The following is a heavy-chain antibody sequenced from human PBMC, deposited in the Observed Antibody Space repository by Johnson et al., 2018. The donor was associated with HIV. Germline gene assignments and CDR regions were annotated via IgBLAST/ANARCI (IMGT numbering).Heavy chain of an antibody. V-gene: IGHV3-30*03. D-gene: IGHD3-22*01. CDR2: ISYDGNNK. CDR3: ARVTYYYDTPAFDF. Sequence: QVQLVESGGGLVQPGGSLRLSCAASGFTFINAWMSWVRQAPGKGLEWVAVISYDGNNKYYADSVKGRFTISRDNSKNTLHLQMNSLRAEDAAVYYCARVTYYYDTPAFDFWGQGTMVTGSS. CDR1: GFTFINAW. J-gene: IGHJ3*01.